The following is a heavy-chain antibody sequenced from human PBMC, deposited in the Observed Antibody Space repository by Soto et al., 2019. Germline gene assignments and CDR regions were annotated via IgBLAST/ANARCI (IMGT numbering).Heavy chain of an antibody. J-gene: IGHJ4*02. Sequence: VASGEGSFKASCYTFTSHGISWGRQAPGQGLEWMGWISAYNGNTNYAQKLQGRVTMTTDTSTSTAEMELRSLRSADTDVYYCARESLGVEHWLVLRMQFWGQGTLVTVSS. CDR3: ARESLGVEHWLVLRMQF. D-gene: IGHD6-19*01. CDR1: CYTFTSHG. V-gene: IGHV1-18*01. CDR2: ISAYNGNT.